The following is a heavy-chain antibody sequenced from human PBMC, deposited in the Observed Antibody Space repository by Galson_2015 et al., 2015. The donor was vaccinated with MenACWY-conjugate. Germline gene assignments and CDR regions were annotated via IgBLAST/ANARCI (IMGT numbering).Heavy chain of an antibody. CDR3: ARLAVPGLN. Sequence: SLRLSCAASAFTFSSFEMNWVRQAPGKGLEWVSYISSSGTTIYYPGSVKGRFTISRDNAKNSLYLQMNSLRAEDTAVYYCARLAVPGLNWGQGTLVTVSS. V-gene: IGHV3-48*03. CDR1: AFTFSSFE. CDR2: ISSSGTTI. D-gene: IGHD6-19*01. J-gene: IGHJ4*02.